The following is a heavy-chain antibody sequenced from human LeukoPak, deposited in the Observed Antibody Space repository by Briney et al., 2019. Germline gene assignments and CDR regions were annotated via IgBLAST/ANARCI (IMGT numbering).Heavy chain of an antibody. J-gene: IGHJ3*02. CDR2: IIPILGIA. CDR3: ARAPHDYGDYVGAFDI. Sequence: SVKVSCKASGGTFSSYAISWVRQAPGQGLEWMGRIIPILGIANYAQKFQGRVTITADKSTSTAYMELSSLRSEDTAVYYCARAPHDYGDYVGAFDIWGQGTMVAVSS. V-gene: IGHV1-69*04. CDR1: GGTFSSYA. D-gene: IGHD4-17*01.